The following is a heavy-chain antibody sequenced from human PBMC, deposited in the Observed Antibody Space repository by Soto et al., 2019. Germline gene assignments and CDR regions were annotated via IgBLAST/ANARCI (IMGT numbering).Heavy chain of an antibody. CDR2: ISGSPSST. Sequence: EVQLLESGGGLVQPGGSLRLSCAASGFTFSTYAMSWVRQAPGKGLEWVSAISGSPSSTYYADSVKGRFNISRDNSKKTLVLQMNSLRAEDTSIYYCAKDGYASSGDLYYFDYWGQGIPVTVSS. J-gene: IGHJ4*02. CDR1: GFTFSTYA. V-gene: IGHV3-23*01. CDR3: AKDGYASSGDLYYFDY. D-gene: IGHD3-22*01.